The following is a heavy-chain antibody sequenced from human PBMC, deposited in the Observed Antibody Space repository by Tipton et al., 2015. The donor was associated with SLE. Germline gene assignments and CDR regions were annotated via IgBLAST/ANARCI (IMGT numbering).Heavy chain of an antibody. J-gene: IGHJ4*02. V-gene: IGHV3-9*01. CDR2: ISWNSGSI. D-gene: IGHD4-17*01. CDR1: GFTFDDYT. Sequence: RSLRLSCAASGFTFDDYTMHWVRQAPGKGLEWVSGISWNSGSIGYADSVKGRFTISRDNAKNSLYLQMNSLRAEDTALYYCAKAAVTTSPFDYWGQGPLVTVSS. CDR3: AKAAVTTSPFDY.